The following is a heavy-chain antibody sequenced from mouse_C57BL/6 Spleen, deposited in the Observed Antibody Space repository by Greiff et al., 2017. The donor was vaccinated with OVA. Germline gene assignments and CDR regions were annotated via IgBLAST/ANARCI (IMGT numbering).Heavy chain of an antibody. CDR1: GYTFTSYW. J-gene: IGHJ3*01. Sequence: QVHVKQSGAELVKPGASVKLSCKASGYTFTSYWMQWVKQRPGQGLEWIGEIDPSDSYTNYNQKFKGKATLTVDTSSSTAYMQLSSLTSEDSAVYYCARSVYYGNYVGFAYWGQGTLVTVSA. D-gene: IGHD2-1*01. CDR3: ARSVYYGNYVGFAY. V-gene: IGHV1-50*01. CDR2: IDPSDSYT.